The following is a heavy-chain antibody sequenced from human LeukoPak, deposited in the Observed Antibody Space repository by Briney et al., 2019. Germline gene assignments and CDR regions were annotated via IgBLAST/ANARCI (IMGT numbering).Heavy chain of an antibody. J-gene: IGHJ4*02. CDR2: INHSGST. V-gene: IGHV4-34*01. Sequence: SETLSLTCAVYGGSFSGYYWSWIRQPPGKRLEWIGEINHSGSTNYNPSLKSRVTISVDTSKNQFSLKLSSVTAADTAVYYCARGQLERSYDYWGQGTLVTVSS. D-gene: IGHD1-1*01. CDR1: GGSFSGYY. CDR3: ARGQLERSYDY.